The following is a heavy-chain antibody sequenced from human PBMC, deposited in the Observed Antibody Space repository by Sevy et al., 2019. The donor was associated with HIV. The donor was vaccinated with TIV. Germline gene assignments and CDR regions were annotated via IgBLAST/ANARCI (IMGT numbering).Heavy chain of an antibody. V-gene: IGHV4-59*12. D-gene: IGHD3-10*01. Sequence: SETLSLTCTVSGGSISNYYWSWIRQPPGKRLEWIGYIYYSGSTNYNPSLESRVTISVDTSKNQFSLKLSSVTAADTAVYYCARRYRSGSYYKWAYWGQGTLVTVSS. CDR1: GGSISNYY. CDR2: IYYSGST. CDR3: ARRYRSGSYYKWAY. J-gene: IGHJ4*02.